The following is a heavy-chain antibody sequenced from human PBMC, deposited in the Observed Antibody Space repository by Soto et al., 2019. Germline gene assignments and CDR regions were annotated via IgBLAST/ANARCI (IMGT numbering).Heavy chain of an antibody. J-gene: IGHJ3*02. Sequence: ASVKVSCKASGYTFTSYDSNWVRQAPGQGLEWMGWMNPNSGNTGYAQKFQGRVTMTRNTSISTAYMELSSLRSEDTAVYYCARGEGSYDQLDAFDIWGQGTMVTVSS. V-gene: IGHV1-8*01. CDR3: ARGEGSYDQLDAFDI. D-gene: IGHD1-26*01. CDR2: MNPNSGNT. CDR1: GYTFTSYD.